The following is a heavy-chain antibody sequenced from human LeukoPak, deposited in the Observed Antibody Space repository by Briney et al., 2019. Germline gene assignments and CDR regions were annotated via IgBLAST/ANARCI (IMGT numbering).Heavy chain of an antibody. CDR1: GGSISSSSYY. Sequence: SETLSLTCTVSGGSISSSSYYWGWIRQPPGKGLEWIGSIYYSGSTYYNPSLKSRVTISVDTSKNQFSLKLSSVTAADTAVYYCARVTMVRAPSFDYWGQGTLVTVSS. V-gene: IGHV4-39*07. D-gene: IGHD3-10*01. CDR3: ARVTMVRAPSFDY. J-gene: IGHJ4*02. CDR2: IYYSGST.